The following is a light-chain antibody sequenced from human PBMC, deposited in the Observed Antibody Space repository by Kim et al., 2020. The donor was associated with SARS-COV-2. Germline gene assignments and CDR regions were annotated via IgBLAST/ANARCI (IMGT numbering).Light chain of an antibody. J-gene: IGKJ2*01. CDR3: QQYGSSPYT. V-gene: IGKV3-20*01. Sequence: EIVLTQSPGTLSLSPGGRATLSCRASQSVSSSHLAWYQQKPGQAPRLLIYGASSRATGIPDRFSGSGSGTDFTLTISRLEPEDFAVYYCQQYGSSPYTFGQGTKLEI. CDR1: QSVSSSH. CDR2: GAS.